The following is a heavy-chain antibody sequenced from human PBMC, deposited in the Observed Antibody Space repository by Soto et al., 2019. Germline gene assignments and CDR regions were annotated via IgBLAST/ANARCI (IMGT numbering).Heavy chain of an antibody. CDR1: GGTFSSDA. D-gene: IGHD3-22*01. CDR2: IIPIFGTA. Sequence: QVQLVQSGAEVKKPGSSVKVSCKASGGTFSSDAISWVRQTPRQGLEWMGEIIPIFGTANYAQKFQGRVTITADESTSTAYMELSSLRSEDTAVYYCARDMGPSRGYYPYWFVPCGQGTLVTVSS. CDR3: ARDMGPSRGYYPYWFVP. J-gene: IGHJ5*02. V-gene: IGHV1-69*12.